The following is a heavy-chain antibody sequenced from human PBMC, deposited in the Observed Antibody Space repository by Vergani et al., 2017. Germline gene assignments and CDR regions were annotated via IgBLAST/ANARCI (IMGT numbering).Heavy chain of an antibody. CDR2: LNWNGGST. CDR3: ARERNAYYDFWSGYYTQYYFDY. CDR1: GFTFDDYG. Sequence: EVQLVESGGGVVRPGGFLRLSCAASGFTFDDYGMSWVRQAPGKGLEWVSGLNWNGGSTGYADSVKCRCTISRDNAKNSLYLQMNSLRAEDTALYYCARERNAYYDFWSGYYTQYYFDYWGQGTLVTVSS. V-gene: IGHV3-20*04. J-gene: IGHJ4*02. D-gene: IGHD3-3*01.